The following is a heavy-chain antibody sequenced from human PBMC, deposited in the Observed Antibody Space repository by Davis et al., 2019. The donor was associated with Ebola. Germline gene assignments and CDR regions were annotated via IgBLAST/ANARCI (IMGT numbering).Heavy chain of an antibody. J-gene: IGHJ4*02. V-gene: IGHV1-18*01. CDR3: ARLHRAEPHFDY. D-gene: IGHD1-26*01. CDR1: GYTFTSYG. CDR2: ISVYNGNT. Sequence: ASVKVSCKASGYTFTSYGITWVRQAPGQGLEWMGWISVYNGNTNYAQKVQGRVTMTADTSASTASMELKDLTSDDTAVYYCARLHRAEPHFDYWGQGTLVTVSS.